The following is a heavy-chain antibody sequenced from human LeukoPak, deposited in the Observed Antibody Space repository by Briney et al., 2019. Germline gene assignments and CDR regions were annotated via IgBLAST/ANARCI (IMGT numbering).Heavy chain of an antibody. D-gene: IGHD3-3*01. CDR3: FWSGHGGWFDP. J-gene: IGHJ5*02. V-gene: IGHV1-69*05. CDR1: GGTFSSYA. Sequence: SVKVSCKASGGTFSSYAISWVRQAPGQGLEWMGGIIPIFGTANYAQKFQGRVTITTDESTSTAYMELSSLRSEDTAMYYCFWSGHGGWFDPWGQGTLVTVSS. CDR2: IIPIFGTA.